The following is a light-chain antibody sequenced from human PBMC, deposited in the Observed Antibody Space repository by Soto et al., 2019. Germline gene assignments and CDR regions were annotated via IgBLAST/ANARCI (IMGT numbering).Light chain of an antibody. Sequence: QSALPQPASVSGSPGQWTTISCAGTTSDVGGYTYVSWYQHHPGKVPRLIISDVNKRPSGVSDRFSGSKSGNTASLTISGLQAEDEADYYCASFTRSVTVVFGGGTKLTVL. CDR1: TSDVGGYTY. J-gene: IGLJ2*01. V-gene: IGLV2-14*03. CDR2: DVN. CDR3: ASFTRSVTVV.